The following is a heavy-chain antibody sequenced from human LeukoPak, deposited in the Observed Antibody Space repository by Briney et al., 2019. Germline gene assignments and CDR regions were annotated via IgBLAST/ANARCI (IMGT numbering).Heavy chain of an antibody. J-gene: IGHJ3*01. CDR3: GGVVNWGSPDGFDV. D-gene: IGHD7-27*01. V-gene: IGHV4-34*01. CDR1: GGSFSGYY. Sequence: SETLSLTCAVYGGSFSGYYWSWIRQPPGKGLEWIGEINYSGSTNYNPSLKSRVTISVNTSKNQFSLKLTSVTAADTAVYFCGGVVNWGSPDGFDVWGQARMIGLCS. CDR2: INYSGST.